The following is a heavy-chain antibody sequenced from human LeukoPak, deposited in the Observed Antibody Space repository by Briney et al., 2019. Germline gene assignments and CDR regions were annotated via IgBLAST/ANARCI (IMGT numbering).Heavy chain of an antibody. J-gene: IGHJ3*02. CDR3: ARDITGVVPAALGDAFDI. Sequence: SQTLSLTCTVSGGSISSGSYYWSWIRQPAGKGLEWIGRIYTSGSTNYNPSLKSRVTISVDTSKNQFSLKLSSVTAADTAVYYCARDITGVVPAALGDAFDIWGQGTMVTVSS. CDR1: GGSISSGSYY. V-gene: IGHV4-61*02. D-gene: IGHD2-2*01. CDR2: IYTSGST.